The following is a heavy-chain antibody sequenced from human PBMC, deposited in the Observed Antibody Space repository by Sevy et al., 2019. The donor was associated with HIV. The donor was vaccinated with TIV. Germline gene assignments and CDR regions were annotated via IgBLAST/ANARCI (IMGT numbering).Heavy chain of an antibody. Sequence: GSLRLSCAASGFSVSSYYMGWVRQAPGKGLEWVSTKESGGQTYYADSVRGRFTIARDESANNLFFQLNNLRAEDTGVYYCARMTSTWSIDSWGQGTLVTVSS. V-gene: IGHV3-53*01. CDR2: KESGGQT. CDR3: ARMTSTWSIDS. J-gene: IGHJ4*02. CDR1: GFSVSSYY.